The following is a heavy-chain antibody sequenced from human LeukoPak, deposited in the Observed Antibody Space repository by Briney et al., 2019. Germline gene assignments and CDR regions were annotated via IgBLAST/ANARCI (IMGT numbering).Heavy chain of an antibody. CDR2: INPNSGGT. V-gene: IGHV1-2*02. CDR3: ARSSADADSITIFGVVVGRLIDAFDI. J-gene: IGHJ3*02. D-gene: IGHD3-3*01. Sequence: ASVKVSCKASGYTFTGYYMHWVRQAPGQGLEWMGWINPNSGGTNYAQKFQGRVTMTRDTSISTAYMELSRLRSDDTAVYYCARSSADADSITIFGVVVGRLIDAFDIWGQGTMVTVSS. CDR1: GYTFTGYY.